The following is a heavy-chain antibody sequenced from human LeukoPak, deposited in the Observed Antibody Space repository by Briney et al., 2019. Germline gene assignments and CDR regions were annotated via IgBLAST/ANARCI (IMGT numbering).Heavy chain of an antibody. D-gene: IGHD2-8*01. J-gene: IGHJ3*02. CDR2: IYYSGST. Sequence: PSQTLSLTCTVSGGSISSGDYYWSWIRQPPGKGLEWIGYIYYSGSTYYNPSLKSRVTISVDTSKNQFSLKLSSVTAADTAVYYCARWVYPGGGAFDIWGQGTMVTVSS. V-gene: IGHV4-30-4*01. CDR1: GGSISSGDYY. CDR3: ARWVYPGGGAFDI.